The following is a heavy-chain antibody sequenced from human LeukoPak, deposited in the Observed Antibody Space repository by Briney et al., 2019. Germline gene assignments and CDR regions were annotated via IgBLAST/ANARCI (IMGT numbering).Heavy chain of an antibody. J-gene: IGHJ4*02. CDR1: GFTFSSYS. Sequence: KPGGSLRLSCAASGFTFSSYSMNWVRQAPGKGLEWVSSISSSSSYIYYADSVKGRFTISRDNAKNSPYLQMNSLRAGDTAVYYCARALIDGNTPFDYWGQGTLATVSS. V-gene: IGHV3-21*01. CDR2: ISSSSSYI. CDR3: ARALIDGNTPFDY. D-gene: IGHD4-23*01.